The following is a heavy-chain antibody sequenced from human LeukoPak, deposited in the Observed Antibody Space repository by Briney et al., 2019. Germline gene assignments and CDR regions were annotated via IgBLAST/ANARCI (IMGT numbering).Heavy chain of an antibody. Sequence: GESLKISCKGSGYSFTSYWIGWVRQMPGKGLEWMGIIYPGDSDTRYSPSFQGQVTISADKSISTAYLQWSSLKASDTAIYYCARHQVSCGSTSCYVVNWGQGTLVTVSS. CDR2: IYPGDSDT. CDR3: ARHQVSCGSTSCYVVN. V-gene: IGHV5-51*01. D-gene: IGHD2-2*01. J-gene: IGHJ4*02. CDR1: GYSFTSYW.